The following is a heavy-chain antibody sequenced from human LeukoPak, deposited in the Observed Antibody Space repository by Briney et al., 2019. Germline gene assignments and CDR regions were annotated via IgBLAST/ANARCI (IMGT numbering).Heavy chain of an antibody. J-gene: IGHJ4*02. CDR2: ILSKSDRGTS. D-gene: IGHD6-19*01. CDR1: GLTFTKGW. CDR3: VIPQFYSGSRNDY. Sequence: GGSLRLSCAASGLTFTKGWMSWVRQAPGKGLEWVGRILSKSDRGTSEYAPPVKGRFTISRDDSKNTLFLEMSSLKTDDTALYYCVIPQFYSGSRNDYWGRGILVTVSS. V-gene: IGHV3-15*01.